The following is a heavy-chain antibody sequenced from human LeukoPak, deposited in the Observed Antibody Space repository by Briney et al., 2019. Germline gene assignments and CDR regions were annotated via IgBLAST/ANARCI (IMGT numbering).Heavy chain of an antibody. Sequence: PSETLSLTCTVSGGSISGYYWSWIRQPPGKGLEWIGYIYYSGSTNYNPSLKSRVTISVDTSKNQFSLKLRSVTAADTAVYYCARATGYMIEDYFDYWGQGILVTVSS. V-gene: IGHV4-59*01. D-gene: IGHD3-22*01. CDR1: GGSISGYY. J-gene: IGHJ4*02. CDR2: IYYSGST. CDR3: ARATGYMIEDYFDY.